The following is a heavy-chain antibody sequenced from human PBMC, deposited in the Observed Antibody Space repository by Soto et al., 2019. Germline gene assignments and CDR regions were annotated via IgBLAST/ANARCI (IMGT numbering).Heavy chain of an antibody. J-gene: IGHJ4*02. CDR1: GYTFTSYT. V-gene: IGHV1-69*02. CDR2: IIPILGIA. D-gene: IGHD6-13*01. Sequence: GASVKVSCKASGYTFTSYTISWVRQAPGQGLEWMGRIIPILGIANYAQKFQGRVTITADKSTSTAYMELSSLRSEDTAVYYCARVPTYSSSWYSAGGFDYWGQGTLVTVSS. CDR3: ARVPTYSSSWYSAGGFDY.